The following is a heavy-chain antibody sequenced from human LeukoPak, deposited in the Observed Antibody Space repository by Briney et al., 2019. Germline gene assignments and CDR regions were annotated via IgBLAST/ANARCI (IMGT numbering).Heavy chain of an antibody. CDR1: GFTFDSYV. Sequence: GRSLRLSCAASGFTFDSYVMGWVRQAPGKGLEWVSSISGSGGRTYYADSVKARFTISRHNSKNTLYLQINSLRAEDTAVYYCAKSGGATQSSYYFDYWGQGTLVTVSS. CDR3: AKSGGATQSSYYFDY. CDR2: ISGSGGRT. V-gene: IGHV3-23*01. D-gene: IGHD1-26*01. J-gene: IGHJ4*02.